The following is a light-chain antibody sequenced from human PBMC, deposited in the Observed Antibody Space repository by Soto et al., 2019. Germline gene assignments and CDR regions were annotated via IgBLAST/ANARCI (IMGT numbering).Light chain of an antibody. CDR2: EVN. J-gene: IGLJ2*01. Sequence: QSALTQPPSASGSPGQSVTISCTGTSSDVGTSKYVSWYRQHPGKAPKLLIYEVNKRPSGVPDRFSGSKSGSTASLTVSGLQAEDEADYYCSSSAVTKTMVFGGGTKLTVL. CDR1: SSDVGTSKY. V-gene: IGLV2-8*01. CDR3: SSSAVTKTMV.